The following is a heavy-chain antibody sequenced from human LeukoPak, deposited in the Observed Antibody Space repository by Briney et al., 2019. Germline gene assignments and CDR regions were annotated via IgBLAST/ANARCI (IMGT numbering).Heavy chain of an antibody. CDR3: ARDNFGSPNAFDI. V-gene: IGHV4-59*01. Sequence: SETLSLTCTVSGGSSSSYYWSWIRQPPGKGLEWCGYIYYSGSTNYNPSLKSRVTISVDTSKNQFSLKLSSVTAADTAVYYCARDNFGSPNAFDIWGQGTMVTVSS. CDR2: IYYSGST. CDR1: GGSSSSYY. J-gene: IGHJ3*02. D-gene: IGHD1-26*01.